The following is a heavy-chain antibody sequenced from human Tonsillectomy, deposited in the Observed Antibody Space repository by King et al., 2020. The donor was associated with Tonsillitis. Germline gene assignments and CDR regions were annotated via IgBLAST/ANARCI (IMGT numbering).Heavy chain of an antibody. J-gene: IGHJ3*02. CDR1: GFTFSSYD. CDR3: ARSITMVRGVFLDAFDI. CDR2: IGTAGDT. Sequence: VQLVESGGGLVQPGGSLRLSCAASGFTFSSYDMHWVRQATGKGLEWVSAIGTAGDTYYPGSVKGRFTISRDNAKNSLYLQMNSLRAGDTAVYYCARSITMVRGVFLDAFDIWGQGTMVTVSS. V-gene: IGHV3-13*01. D-gene: IGHD3-10*01.